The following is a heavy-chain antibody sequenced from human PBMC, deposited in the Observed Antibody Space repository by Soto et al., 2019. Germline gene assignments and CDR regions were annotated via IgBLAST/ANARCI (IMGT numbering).Heavy chain of an antibody. CDR2: MNPNSGNT. Sequence: QVQLVQSGAEVKKPGASVKVSCKASGYTFTSYDINWVRQATGQGLEWMGWMNPNSGNTGYPQKFQVRVPMTRTTSISTAYMDLRSLRSDDTAVYYCASSFSDSSGYYVHVYAYSCQGPLVTVSS. CDR3: ASSFSDSSGYYVHVYAY. D-gene: IGHD3-22*01. V-gene: IGHV1-8*01. J-gene: IGHJ4*02. CDR1: GYTFTSYD.